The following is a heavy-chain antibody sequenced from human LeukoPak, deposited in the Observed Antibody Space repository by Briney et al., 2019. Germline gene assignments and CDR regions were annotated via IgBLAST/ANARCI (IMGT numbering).Heavy chain of an antibody. CDR3: ARGYYGLWYFDY. D-gene: IGHD3-10*01. CDR1: GGTFSSYA. CDR2: IIPIFGTA. Sequence: GSSVKVSCKASGGTFSSYAISWVRQAPGQGLEWMGGIIPIFGTANYAQKFQGRVTITTDESTSTAYMELSSLRSENTAVYYCARGYYGLWYFDYWGQGTLVTVSS. J-gene: IGHJ4*02. V-gene: IGHV1-69*05.